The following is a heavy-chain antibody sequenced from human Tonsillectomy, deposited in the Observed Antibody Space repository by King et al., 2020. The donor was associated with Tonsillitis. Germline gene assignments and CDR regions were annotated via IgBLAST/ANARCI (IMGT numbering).Heavy chain of an antibody. J-gene: IGHJ4*02. CDR1: GYSISSGYY. D-gene: IGHD3-10*01. V-gene: IGHV4-38-2*01. Sequence: VQLQESGPGLVKPSETLSLTCAVSGYSISSGYYWGWIRQPPGKGLEWIGSIYHSGSTYYNPSLKSRVTISVDTSKNQFSLKLSSVTAADTAVYYCARVRLVRDRRFDYWGQGTLVTVSS. CDR2: IYHSGST. CDR3: ARVRLVRDRRFDY.